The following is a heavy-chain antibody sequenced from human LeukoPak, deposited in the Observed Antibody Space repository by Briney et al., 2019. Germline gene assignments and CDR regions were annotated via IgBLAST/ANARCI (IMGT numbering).Heavy chain of an antibody. CDR2: INHSGST. CDR1: GGSFSGYY. V-gene: IGHV4-34*01. CDR3: ARGLGYSSSWYRLRYWYFDL. J-gene: IGHJ2*01. D-gene: IGHD6-13*01. Sequence: PSETLSLTCAVYGGSFSGYYWSWIRQPPGKGLEWIGEINHSGSTNYNPSLKSRVTISVDTSKNQFPLKLSSVTAADTAVYYCARGLGYSSSWYRLRYWYFDLWGRGTLVTVSS.